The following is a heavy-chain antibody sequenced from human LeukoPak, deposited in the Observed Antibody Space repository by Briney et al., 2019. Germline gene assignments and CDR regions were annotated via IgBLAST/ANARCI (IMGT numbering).Heavy chain of an antibody. CDR3: ARVGSGIAAAGPGYYYYMDV. D-gene: IGHD6-13*01. CDR1: GGSISSYY. V-gene: IGHV4-59*01. J-gene: IGHJ6*03. CDR2: IYYGGST. Sequence: PSETLSLTCTVSGGSISSYYWSWIRQPPGKGLEWIGYIYYGGSTNYNPSLKSRVTISVDTSKNQFSLKLSSVTAADTAVYYCARVGSGIAAAGPGYYYYMDVWGKGTTVTVSS.